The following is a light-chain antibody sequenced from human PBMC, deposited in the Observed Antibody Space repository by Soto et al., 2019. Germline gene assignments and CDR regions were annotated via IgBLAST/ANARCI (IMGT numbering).Light chain of an antibody. Sequence: IVMPQSPATLSVAPGERATLSCRASQTVRTNYLASYQQKPAQAPRRLINDASNKAIGIPARFSGSRSGTEFTLTISSLEPEDFAVDYCQQRSDWPLTFGGGTKVDIK. J-gene: IGKJ4*01. CDR3: QQRSDWPLT. CDR1: QTVRTNY. V-gene: IGKV3-11*01. CDR2: DAS.